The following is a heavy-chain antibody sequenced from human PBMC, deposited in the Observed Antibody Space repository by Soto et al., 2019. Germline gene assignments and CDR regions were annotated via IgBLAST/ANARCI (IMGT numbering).Heavy chain of an antibody. CDR1: GFTFSSYA. D-gene: IGHD6-19*01. V-gene: IGHV3-30-3*01. Sequence: PGGSLRLSCAASGFTFSSYAMHWVRQAPGKGLEWVAVISYDGSNKYYADSVKGRFTISRDNSKNTLYLQMNSLRAEDTAVYYCARGNGWYGGHDAFDIWGQGTMVTVSS. CDR3: ARGNGWYGGHDAFDI. CDR2: ISYDGSNK. J-gene: IGHJ3*02.